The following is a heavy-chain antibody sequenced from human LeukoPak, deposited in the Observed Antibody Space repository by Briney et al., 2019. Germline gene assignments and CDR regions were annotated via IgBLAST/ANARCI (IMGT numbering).Heavy chain of an antibody. CDR1: GYTFTSYA. CDR2: INAGNGNT. D-gene: IGHD2-15*01. J-gene: IGHJ3*02. Sequence: GASVKVSCKASGYTFTSYAMFWVRQAPGQRLEWMGWINAGNGNTKYSQKFQGRVTMTRDTSISTAYMELSRLRSDDTAVYYCARDSLLLVVVNAFDIWGQGTMVTVSP. V-gene: IGHV1-3*01. CDR3: ARDSLLLVVVNAFDI.